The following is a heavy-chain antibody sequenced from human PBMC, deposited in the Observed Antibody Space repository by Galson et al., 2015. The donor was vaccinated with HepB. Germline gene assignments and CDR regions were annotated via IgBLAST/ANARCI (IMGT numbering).Heavy chain of an antibody. CDR1: GLTFSNAW. J-gene: IGHJ3*01. Sequence: SLRLSCAASGLTFSNAWMNWARQAPGKGLEWVAMIRDDGSQQYYVDYVKGRFTISRDNAANSLYLQMNSLRVEDTAVYYCARGWGRLWGQGTMVIVSS. V-gene: IGHV3-7*01. CDR2: IRDDGSQQ. D-gene: IGHD7-27*01. CDR3: ARGWGRL.